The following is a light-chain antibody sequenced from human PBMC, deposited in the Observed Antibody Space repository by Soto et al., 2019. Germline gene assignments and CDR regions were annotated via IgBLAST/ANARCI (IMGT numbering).Light chain of an antibody. V-gene: IGKV1-12*01. CDR3: QQTRSFPLT. CDR1: QAITSW. J-gene: IGKJ4*01. CDR2: SAS. Sequence: DIHVTQSPSSLSASVGDRVSITCLASQAITSWLAWYQQKPGRAPKLLIYSASSLQSGAPSRFTGSGSGTDFTLTITSLQPDDAAVYYCQQTRSFPLTFGGGTEVDIK.